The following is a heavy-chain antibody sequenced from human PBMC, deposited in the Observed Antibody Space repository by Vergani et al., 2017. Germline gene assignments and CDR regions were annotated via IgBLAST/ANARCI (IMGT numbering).Heavy chain of an antibody. V-gene: IGHV1-24*01. J-gene: IGHJ4*02. CDR3: GAWRGSYGRTAFDY. CDR2: FDPEDGET. Sequence: QVQLVQSGAEVKKPGASVKVSCKASGYTFTELSMHWVRQAPGKGLEWMGGFDPEDGETIYAQKFQGRVTMTEDTSTDTAYMELSSLRSEDTAVYYCGAWRGSYGRTAFDYWGQGTLVTVSS. D-gene: IGHD1-26*01. CDR1: GYTFTELS.